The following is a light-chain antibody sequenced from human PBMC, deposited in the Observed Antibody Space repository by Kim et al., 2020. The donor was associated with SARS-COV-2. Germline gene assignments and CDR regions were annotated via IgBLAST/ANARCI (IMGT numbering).Light chain of an antibody. J-gene: IGLJ3*02. Sequence: GPRVIISCSGSSSNIGSRTVNWFQQVPGAAPKLLIYSNNKRRSGVPDRFSASKSGTAASLVITGLQSEDEADYYCAAWDDALNGWMFGGGTKLTVL. CDR3: AAWDDALNGWM. CDR1: SSNIGSRT. V-gene: IGLV1-44*01. CDR2: SNN.